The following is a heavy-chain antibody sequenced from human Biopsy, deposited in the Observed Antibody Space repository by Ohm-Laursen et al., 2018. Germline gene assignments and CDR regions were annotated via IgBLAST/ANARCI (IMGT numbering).Heavy chain of an antibody. CDR2: VYYSGTT. Sequence: SQTLSLTCTVSGGSVSDSFHFWSWIRQPPGKGLEWIGDVYYSGTTNYNPSLKSRLTISVDTSKNQFSLNLNSVTAADTAVYFCARDVKRYCSGTSCYSGYFGIDVWGQGTTVTVS. J-gene: IGHJ6*02. CDR3: ARDVKRYCSGTSCYSGYFGIDV. D-gene: IGHD2-2*01. CDR1: GGSVSDSFHF. V-gene: IGHV4-61*01.